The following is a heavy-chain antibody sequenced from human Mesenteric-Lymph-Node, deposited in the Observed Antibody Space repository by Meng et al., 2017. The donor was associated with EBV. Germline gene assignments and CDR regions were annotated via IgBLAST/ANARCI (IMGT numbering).Heavy chain of an antibody. CDR2: IYYSGST. Sequence: VRLQGSGPGLVKPSQTPSLTGTVSGGAVSSGTYYWSWIRQPPGKGLEWIGYIYYSGSTNYNPSLKSRVTISVDTSKNQFSLKLSSVTAADTAVYYCATGLYGDYALANWRQGTLVTVSS. CDR1: GGAVSSGTYY. D-gene: IGHD4-17*01. V-gene: IGHV4-61*01. CDR3: ATGLYGDYALAN. J-gene: IGHJ4*02.